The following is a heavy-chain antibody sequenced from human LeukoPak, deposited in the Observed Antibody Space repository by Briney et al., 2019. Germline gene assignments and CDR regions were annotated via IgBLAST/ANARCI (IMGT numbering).Heavy chain of an antibody. CDR2: IYSSGDT. CDR3: ARDVGSGGGTFPTYHFDF. V-gene: IGHV4-4*07. J-gene: IGHJ4*02. D-gene: IGHD3-10*01. Sequence: SETLSLTCTVSGGSISSYYWDWIRQPAGKGLEWIGRIYSSGDTNYNPSLKSRVTMSVDTSKNQFSLRLSSLTAVDAALYYCARDVGSGGGTFPTYHFDFWGQGTLVTVSS. CDR1: GGSISSYY.